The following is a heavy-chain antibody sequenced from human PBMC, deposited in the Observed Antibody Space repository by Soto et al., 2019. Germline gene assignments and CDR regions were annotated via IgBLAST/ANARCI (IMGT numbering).Heavy chain of an antibody. Sequence: SVKVSCKASGGTFSSYAISWVRQAPGQGLEWMGGIIPIFGTANYAQKFQGRVTITADESTSTAYMELSSLRDEDTAVYYCARDWTYCSGGSCYYGTDVWGQGTAVTVSS. J-gene: IGHJ6*02. CDR2: IIPIFGTA. V-gene: IGHV1-69*13. D-gene: IGHD2-15*01. CDR1: GGTFSSYA. CDR3: ARDWTYCSGGSCYYGTDV.